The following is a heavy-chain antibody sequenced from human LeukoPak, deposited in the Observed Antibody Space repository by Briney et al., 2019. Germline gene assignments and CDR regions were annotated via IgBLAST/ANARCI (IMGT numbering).Heavy chain of an antibody. CDR3: ARGVVVITHDAFDI. CDR1: GFTFSSYS. J-gene: IGHJ3*02. D-gene: IGHD3-22*01. V-gene: IGHV3-21*01. Sequence: GGSLRLSCAASGFTFSSYSMNWVRQAPGKGLEWVSSISSSSSYIYYADSVKGRFTISRDNAKNSLYLQMNSLRAEDTAVYYCARGVVVITHDAFDIWGQGTMVTVSS. CDR2: ISSSSSYI.